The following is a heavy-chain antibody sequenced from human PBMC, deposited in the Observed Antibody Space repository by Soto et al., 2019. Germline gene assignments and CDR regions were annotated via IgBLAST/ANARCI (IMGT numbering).Heavy chain of an antibody. CDR2: INHSGST. V-gene: IGHV4-34*01. CDR1: GGSFSGYY. D-gene: IGHD3-16*02. CDR3: ARGPIMITFGGGVVLPYYYHYMDV. Sequence: PSETLSLTCAVYGGSFSGYYWSWIRQPPGKGLEWIGEINHSGSTNYNPSLKSRVTISVDTSTTQFSLKLSSVTASDTAVYYCARGPIMITFGGGVVLPYYYHYMDVWGQGTTVTVSS. J-gene: IGHJ6*02.